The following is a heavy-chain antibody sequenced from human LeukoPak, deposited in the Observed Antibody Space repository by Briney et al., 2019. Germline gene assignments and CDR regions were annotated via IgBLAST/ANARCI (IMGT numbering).Heavy chain of an antibody. D-gene: IGHD3-16*01. CDR1: GFTFSSYG. J-gene: IGHJ6*04. Sequence: GGSLRLSCAASGFTFSSYGMHWVRQAPGKGLEWVAVISYDGSNKYYADSVKGRFTISRDNSKNTLYLQMNSLRAEDTAVYYCSRARGELTSYPYYYYGMDVWGKGTTVTVSS. V-gene: IGHV3-30*03. CDR2: ISYDGSNK. CDR3: SRARGELTSYPYYYYGMDV.